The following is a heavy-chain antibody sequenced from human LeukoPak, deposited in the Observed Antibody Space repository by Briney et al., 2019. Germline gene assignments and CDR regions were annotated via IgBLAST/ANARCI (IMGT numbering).Heavy chain of an antibody. V-gene: IGHV3-53*01. Sequence: PGGSLTLSCAASGFTVSTKYMNWVRQAPGKGLEWVSLIYSGGDTYYTDSVRGRFTISRDNSKNTLYLQMNSLRTEDTAVYYCARVGDHYHWYFDLWGRGTLVTVSS. J-gene: IGHJ2*01. CDR2: IYSGGDT. D-gene: IGHD3-10*01. CDR3: ARVGDHYHWYFDL. CDR1: GFTVSTKY.